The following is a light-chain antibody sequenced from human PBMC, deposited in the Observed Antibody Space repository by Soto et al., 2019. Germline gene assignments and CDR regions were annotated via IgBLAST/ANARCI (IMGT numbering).Light chain of an antibody. CDR1: QSISTY. Sequence: DILMTQSPSSLSASVGERVTITCRASQSISTYLNWYQQKPGKAPQLLLYGASSLESGVPSRFTGSGSGTDFTLTISSLQPEDFATYHCQQSHSTPWTFGQGTKVEVK. CDR2: GAS. V-gene: IGKV1-39*01. CDR3: QQSHSTPWT. J-gene: IGKJ1*01.